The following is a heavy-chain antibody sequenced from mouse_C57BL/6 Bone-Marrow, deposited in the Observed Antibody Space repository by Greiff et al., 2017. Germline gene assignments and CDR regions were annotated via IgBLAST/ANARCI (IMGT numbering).Heavy chain of an antibody. CDR1: GFNFKDYY. Sequence: VQLQQSGAELVKPGASVKLSCKASGFNFKDYYMHWVKQRTEQGLEWIGRINTEGGETKYAATFKGKATITADTSSNTAYLQLSSLTSEDSAVYYCARYGYYLDYGGQGTTLTVSA. J-gene: IGHJ2*01. V-gene: IGHV14-2*01. CDR2: INTEGGET. D-gene: IGHD2-2*01. CDR3: ARYGYYLDY.